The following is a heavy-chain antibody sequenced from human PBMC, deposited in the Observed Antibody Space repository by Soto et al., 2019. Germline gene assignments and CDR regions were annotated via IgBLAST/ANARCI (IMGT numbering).Heavy chain of an antibody. D-gene: IGHD5-12*01. V-gene: IGHV5-51*01. CDR2: IYPGDSDT. J-gene: IGHJ3*02. CDR3: ARHGLGYSGYPDAFDI. CDR1: GYSFTSYL. Sequence: GESLKISCKGSGYSFTSYLIGWVRQMPGKGLEWMGIIYPGDSDTRYSPSFQGQVTISADKSISTAYLQWSSLKASDTAMYYCARHGLGYSGYPDAFDIWGQGTMVTVSS.